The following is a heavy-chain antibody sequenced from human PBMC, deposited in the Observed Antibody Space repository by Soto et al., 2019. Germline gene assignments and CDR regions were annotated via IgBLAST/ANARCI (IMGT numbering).Heavy chain of an antibody. Sequence: GGSLRLSCAASGFTFSSYGMHWVRQAPGKGLEWVGVISYDGSNKYYADSVKGRFNISRDNSKSTLYLQMNSLRAEDTAVYYCAKDANDLNTAMVRGMDVWGQGTTVTVSS. CDR2: ISYDGSNK. CDR1: GFTFSSYG. CDR3: AKDANDLNTAMVRGMDV. V-gene: IGHV3-30*18. J-gene: IGHJ6*02. D-gene: IGHD5-18*01.